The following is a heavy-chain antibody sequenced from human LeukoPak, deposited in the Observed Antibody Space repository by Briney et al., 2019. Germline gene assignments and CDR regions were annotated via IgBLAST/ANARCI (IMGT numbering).Heavy chain of an antibody. CDR2: INSDGINT. D-gene: IGHD3-10*01. J-gene: IGHJ4*02. CDR1: GFTFSSYS. CDR3: ARSYYGSGRLEPFDY. Sequence: SGGSLRLSCAASGFTFSSYSMNWVRQSPGKGLEWVSRINSDGINTSYADSVKGRFTISRDNAKNTLNLQMNSLRAEDTAVYYCARSYYGSGRLEPFDYWGQGTLVTVSS. V-gene: IGHV3-74*01.